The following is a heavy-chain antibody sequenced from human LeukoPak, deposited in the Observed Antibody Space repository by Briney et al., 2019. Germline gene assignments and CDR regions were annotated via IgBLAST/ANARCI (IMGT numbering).Heavy chain of an antibody. V-gene: IGHV3-23*01. CDR3: AKGLEDLHDSTGYYSNWFDP. CDR1: GFTFGSYA. J-gene: IGHJ5*02. Sequence: GGSLRLSCAASGFTFGSYAMTWVRQAPGKGLEGVSGISASGGSTYYADSVKGRFTISRDNSRNTLYLHMNSLRAEDTAVYYCAKGLEDLHDSTGYYSNWFDPWGQGALVTVSS. D-gene: IGHD3-22*01. CDR2: ISASGGST.